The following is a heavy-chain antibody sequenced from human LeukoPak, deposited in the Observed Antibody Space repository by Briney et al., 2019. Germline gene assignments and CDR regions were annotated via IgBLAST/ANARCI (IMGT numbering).Heavy chain of an antibody. D-gene: IGHD3-22*01. CDR3: ARGYFDSSGEFDY. V-gene: IGHV3-23*01. J-gene: IGHJ4*02. CDR1: GFTFSSYA. CDR2: ISGSGGST. Sequence: GGSLRLSCTASGFTFSSYAMSWVRQSPGKGLEWVSGISGSGGSTYYADSVKGRFTISRDNPKNTLYLQVNSLRAEDTAMYYCARGYFDSSGEFDYWGQGTLVTVSS.